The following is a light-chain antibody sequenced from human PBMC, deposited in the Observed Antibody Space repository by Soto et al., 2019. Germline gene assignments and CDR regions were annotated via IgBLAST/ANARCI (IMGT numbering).Light chain of an antibody. J-gene: IGKJ5*01. V-gene: IGKV3-15*01. CDR2: DIS. Sequence: EVVMTQSPATLSVSPGEIATLSCRASQTVSRNLAWYQQRPGQAPRLLIYDISNRATGVPARFSGSGSETEFTLTIRSLQSEDFAVYFCRQYNNWPSFGQGTRLEIK. CDR3: RQYNNWPS. CDR1: QTVSRN.